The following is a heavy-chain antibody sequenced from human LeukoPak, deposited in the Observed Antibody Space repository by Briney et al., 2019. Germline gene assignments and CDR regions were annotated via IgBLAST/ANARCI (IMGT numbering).Heavy chain of an antibody. CDR1: GGSISSYY. V-gene: IGHV4-59*01. CDR3: ARGALDVWGSYRPFDY. CDR2: IYYSGST. J-gene: IGHJ4*02. Sequence: KPSETLSLTCTVSGGSISSYYWSWIRQPPGKGLEWIGYIYYSGSTNYNPSLKSRVTISVDTSKNQFSLKLSSVTAADTAVYYCARGALDVWGSYRPFDYWGQGTLVTVSS. D-gene: IGHD3-16*02.